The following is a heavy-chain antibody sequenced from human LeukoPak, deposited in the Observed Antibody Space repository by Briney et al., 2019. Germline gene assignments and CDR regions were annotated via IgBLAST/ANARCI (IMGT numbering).Heavy chain of an antibody. Sequence: PSETLSLTCTVSGDSISSSDYYWSWIRQPPGKGLEWIGFIYYSGSTHYNPSLKSRVTISVDTSKNQFSLRLSSVTAADTAVYYCARSPRLAMVRGSIDYWGQGTLVTVSS. CDR1: GDSISSSDYY. V-gene: IGHV4-30-4*08. CDR2: IYYSGST. CDR3: ARSPRLAMVRGSIDY. D-gene: IGHD3-10*01. J-gene: IGHJ4*02.